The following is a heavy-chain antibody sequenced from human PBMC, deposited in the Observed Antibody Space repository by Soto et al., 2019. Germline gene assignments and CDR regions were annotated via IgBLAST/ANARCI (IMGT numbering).Heavy chain of an antibody. CDR3: ARGFCSGGSCEGAVDV. J-gene: IGHJ6*02. D-gene: IGHD2-15*01. Sequence: QLRLQESGPGLVNPSETLSLTCTVSGGSIRVPTSYWGWIRQSPGKGLEWNGNIYYSGSTYYNPSLEPRVTISDDKSKNQFSLKLTSVTAADTAVYYCARGFCSGGSCEGAVDVLGQGTTVTVSS. CDR1: GGSIRVPTSY. V-gene: IGHV4-39*01. CDR2: IYYSGST.